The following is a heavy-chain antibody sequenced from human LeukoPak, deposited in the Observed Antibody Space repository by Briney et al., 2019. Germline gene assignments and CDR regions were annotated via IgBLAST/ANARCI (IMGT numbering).Heavy chain of an antibody. CDR2: TYYRSKWFN. CDR3: ARGLLTGPYYFDY. J-gene: IGHJ4*02. Sequence: SQTLSLTCAISGXSVSSSSSAWNWIRQSPSRGLEWLGRTYYRSKWFNSYAVSVKSRITINPDTSKNQFSLQLNSVTPEDTAVYYCARGLLTGPYYFDYWGQGALVTVSS. V-gene: IGHV6-1*01. D-gene: IGHD7-27*01. CDR1: GXSVSSSSSA.